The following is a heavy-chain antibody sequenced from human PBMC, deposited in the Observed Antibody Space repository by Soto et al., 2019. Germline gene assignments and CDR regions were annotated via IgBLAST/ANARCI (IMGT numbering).Heavy chain of an antibody. CDR3: ARSWPKHQLGIFDH. J-gene: IGHJ4*02. CDR1: GFTFSDYY. CDR2: ISNTGSPI. D-gene: IGHD1-26*01. V-gene: IGHV3-11*01. Sequence: QVQLVDSGGDLVKPGGSLRLSCAASGFTFSDYYMSWIRQAPGKGLEWVSYISNTGSPIYYADSVKGRFTISRDNAKKSLFLQMNSLRAEDTAVYYCARSWPKHQLGIFDHWAQGTLVTVSS.